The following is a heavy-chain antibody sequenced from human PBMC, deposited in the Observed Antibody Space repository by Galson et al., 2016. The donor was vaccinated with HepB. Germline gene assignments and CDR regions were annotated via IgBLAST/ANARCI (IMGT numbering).Heavy chain of an antibody. CDR3: PRVPSTYCSGTSCLFDT. V-gene: IGHV1-18*01. J-gene: IGHJ5*02. CDR1: GYTFNTYD. CDR2: ISTYKGNT. Sequence: SVKVSCKASGYTFNTYDISWVRQAPGQGLEWMGIISTYKGNTNYAQDFQGRVTVTTDTSTSTAYMELRSLRSDDTAVFYWPRVPSTYCSGTSCLFDTWGQGTLVTVSS. D-gene: IGHD2-2*01.